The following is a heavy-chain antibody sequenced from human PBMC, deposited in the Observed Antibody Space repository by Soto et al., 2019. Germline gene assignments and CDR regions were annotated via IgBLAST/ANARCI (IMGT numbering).Heavy chain of an antibody. V-gene: IGHV3-21*01. CDR1: GFTFIGDA. D-gene: IGHD3-10*02. Sequence: EVQLVESGGGLVKPGGSRRLSCAASGFTFIGDAMNWFRQSPGKGLEWFSSISTTSTYIYYADSVKGRFTISRDNANNSLHLQMNDLRAEDTAVYYCARDYVMDVWGQGTTVTVSS. J-gene: IGHJ6*02. CDR3: ARDYVMDV. CDR2: ISTTSTYI.